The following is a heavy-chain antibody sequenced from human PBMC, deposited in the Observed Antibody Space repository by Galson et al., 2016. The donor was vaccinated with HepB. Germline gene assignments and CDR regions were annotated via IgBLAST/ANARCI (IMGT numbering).Heavy chain of an antibody. CDR3: ARHGELDSDRGWFDP. CDR2: IFYTGTT. J-gene: IGHJ5*02. CDR1: GDSMSSHDW. V-gene: IGHV4-39*01. D-gene: IGHD1-1*01. Sequence: SETLSLTCGVSGDSMSSHDWWSWIRQPPGKGLEWIGSIFYTGTTYYNPSLKSRLTIFLDTSSNQFSLRLRSVTAADTALYSCARHGELDSDRGWFDPWGQGTLVTVSS.